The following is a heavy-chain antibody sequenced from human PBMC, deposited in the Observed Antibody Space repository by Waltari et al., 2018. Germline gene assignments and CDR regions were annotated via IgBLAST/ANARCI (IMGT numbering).Heavy chain of an antibody. Sequence: QVQLQESGPGLVKPSETLSLTCTVPGGSISSYYWSWIRQPPGKGLELIGYIYYSGSTNYNPSLKSRVTISVDTSKNQFSLKLSSVTAADTAVYYCARGPHSSSSKTVQFDYWGQGTLVTVSS. D-gene: IGHD6-6*01. J-gene: IGHJ4*02. CDR2: IYYSGST. CDR3: ARGPHSSSSKTVQFDY. CDR1: GGSISSYY. V-gene: IGHV4-59*12.